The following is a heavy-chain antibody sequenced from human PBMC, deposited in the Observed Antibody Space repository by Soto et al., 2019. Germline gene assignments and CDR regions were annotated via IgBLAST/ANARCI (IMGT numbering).Heavy chain of an antibody. CDR2: INAGNGNT. V-gene: IGHV1-3*01. Sequence: ASVKLSCKASGYTFTSYYMHWVRQAPGQRLEWMGWINAGNGNTKYSQKFQGRVTITRDTSASTAYMELSSLRSEDTAVYYCARERGSSWLRYFDYWGQGTLVTVSS. CDR1: GYTFTSYY. J-gene: IGHJ4*02. D-gene: IGHD6-13*01. CDR3: ARERGSSWLRYFDY.